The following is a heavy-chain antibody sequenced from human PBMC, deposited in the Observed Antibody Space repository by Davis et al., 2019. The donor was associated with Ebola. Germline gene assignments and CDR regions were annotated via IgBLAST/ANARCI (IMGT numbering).Heavy chain of an antibody. J-gene: IGHJ5*02. CDR1: GFTVSANY. D-gene: IGHD4-17*01. Sequence: GESLKISCAASGFTVSANYMAWVRQAPGKGLECVSLNYIGGGTYSADSVKGRFTVSRDSSKNTLYLQMNSLRAEDTAVYYCARVGYGDYWRWFDPWGQGTLVIVSS. CDR2: NYIGGGT. CDR3: ARVGYGDYWRWFDP. V-gene: IGHV3-66*01.